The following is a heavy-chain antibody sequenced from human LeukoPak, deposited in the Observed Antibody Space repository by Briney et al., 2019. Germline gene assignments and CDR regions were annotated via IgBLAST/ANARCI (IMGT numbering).Heavy chain of an antibody. V-gene: IGHV3-21*01. CDR2: ISSSSSYI. CDR3: AKDSYDSSGETETDDY. CDR1: GFTFSSYS. D-gene: IGHD3-22*01. Sequence: PGGSLRLSCAASGFTFSSYSMNWVRQAPGKGLEWVSSISSSSSYIYYADSVKGRFTISRDNSKNTLYLQMNSLRAEDTAVYYCAKDSYDSSGETETDDYWGQGTLVTVSS. J-gene: IGHJ4*02.